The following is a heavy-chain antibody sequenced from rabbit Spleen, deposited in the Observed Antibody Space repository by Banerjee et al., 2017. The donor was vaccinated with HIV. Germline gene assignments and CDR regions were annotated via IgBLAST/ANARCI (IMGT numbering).Heavy chain of an antibody. V-gene: IGHV1S45*01. J-gene: IGHJ4*01. CDR1: GFDFSNNA. CDR3: ARDLVAVIGWNFNL. D-gene: IGHD1-1*01. CDR2: IYNGGSSHFS. Sequence: QERLVESGGGLVQPEGSLTLTCKASGFDFSNNAMCWVRQTPGKGPEWIACIYNGGSSHFSYFASWAKGRFTISKTSSTTVTLQMTSLTAADTATYFCARDLVAVIGWNFNLWGPGTLVTVS.